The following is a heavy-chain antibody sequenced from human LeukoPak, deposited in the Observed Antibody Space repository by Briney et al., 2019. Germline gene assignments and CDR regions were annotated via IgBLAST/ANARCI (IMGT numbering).Heavy chain of an antibody. CDR1: GGTFSSYA. J-gene: IGHJ4*02. CDR2: IIPIFGTA. Sequence: SVKVSCKASGGTFSSYAISWVRQAPGQGLEWMGGIIPIFGTANYAQKFQGRVTITADKSTSTAYMELSSLRSEDTAVYYCARSSPHYSGYAHWGQGTLVAVSS. CDR3: ARSSPHYSGYAH. V-gene: IGHV1-69*06. D-gene: IGHD5-12*01.